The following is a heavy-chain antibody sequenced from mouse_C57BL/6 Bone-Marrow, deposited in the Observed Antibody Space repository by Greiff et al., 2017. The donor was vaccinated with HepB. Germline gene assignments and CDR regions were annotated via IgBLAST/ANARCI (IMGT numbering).Heavy chain of an antibody. CDR1: GYTFSSSW. J-gene: IGHJ2*01. CDR3: ARERFDY. Sequence: QVQLQQSGPELVKPGASVKISCKASGYTFSSSWMNWVKQRPGKGLEWIGRIYPGDGDTNYNGKFKGKATLTADKSSSTAYMQLSSLTSEGSAVYFCARERFDYWGQGTTLTVSS. V-gene: IGHV1-82*01. CDR2: IYPGDGDT.